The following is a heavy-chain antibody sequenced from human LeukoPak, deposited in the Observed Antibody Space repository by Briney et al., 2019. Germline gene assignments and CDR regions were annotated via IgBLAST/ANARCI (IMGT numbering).Heavy chain of an antibody. CDR1: GFTFSSYV. D-gene: IGHD2/OR15-2a*01. V-gene: IGHV3-48*04. CDR3: ARGQNIFDL. CDR2: ISSSGSSL. Sequence: PGGSLRLSCAASGFTFSSYVMHWVRQAPGKGLEWVSCISSSGSSLYYADSVKGRFTVSRDNAKNSLYLQMNSLRAEDTAVYYCARGQNIFDLWGRGTLVTVSS. J-gene: IGHJ2*01.